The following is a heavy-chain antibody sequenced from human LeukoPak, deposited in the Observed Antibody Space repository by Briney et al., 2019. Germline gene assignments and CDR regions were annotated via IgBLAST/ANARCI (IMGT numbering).Heavy chain of an antibody. CDR3: ARGDSGYEYYFDY. D-gene: IGHD5-12*01. V-gene: IGHV3-30*03. Sequence: PGGSLRLSCAASGFTFSSYGVIWVRQAPGKGLEWLAVISFDGSNAFYADSMKGRFTISRDNSKNTLYLQLNSLRGEDTAVYYCARGDSGYEYYFDYWGQGTLVTVSS. J-gene: IGHJ4*02. CDR2: ISFDGSNA. CDR1: GFTFSSYG.